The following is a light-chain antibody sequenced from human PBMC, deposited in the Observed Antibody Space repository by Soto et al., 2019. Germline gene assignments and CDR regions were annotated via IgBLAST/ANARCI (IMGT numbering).Light chain of an antibody. CDR2: IVS. J-gene: IGLJ1*01. V-gene: IGLV2-14*01. CDR3: SSFTTDSTYV. CDR1: SSDVGANIF. Sequence: QSALTQPSAVSGSTGQSITISYTGTSSDVGANIFVSLDQQHPGKVPKLMIYIVSSRPSGVSQRCSGSKSGNTASLTISGLQAEDEADYYCSSFTTDSTYVVGTGTKVTVL.